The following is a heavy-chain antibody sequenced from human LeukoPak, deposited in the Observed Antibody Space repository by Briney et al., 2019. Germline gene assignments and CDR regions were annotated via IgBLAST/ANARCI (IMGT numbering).Heavy chain of an antibody. CDR3: ARDLRSELLERGFFDY. D-gene: IGHD3-10*01. J-gene: IGHJ4*02. V-gene: IGHV1-69*04. Sequence: ASVKVSCKASGGTFSSYAISWVRQAPGQGLEWMGRIIPILGIANYAQKFQGRVTITADKSTSTAYMELSSLRSEDTAVYYCARDLRSELLERGFFDYWGQGTLVTVSS. CDR2: IIPILGIA. CDR1: GGTFSSYA.